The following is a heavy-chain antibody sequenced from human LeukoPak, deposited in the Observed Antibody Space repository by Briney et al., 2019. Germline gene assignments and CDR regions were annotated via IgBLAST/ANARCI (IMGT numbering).Heavy chain of an antibody. CDR2: INSDGSTN. CDR1: GFTFSSYW. D-gene: IGHD3-10*01. J-gene: IGHJ4*02. V-gene: IGHV3-74*01. CDR3: ARGNYYGQDY. Sequence: GGSLRLSCGASGFTFSSYWMHWVRQAPGKGLVWISRINSDGSTNSYADSVKGRFTISRDNAKNTLYLQMNSLRAEDTAVYYCARGNYYGQDYWGQGTLVTVSS.